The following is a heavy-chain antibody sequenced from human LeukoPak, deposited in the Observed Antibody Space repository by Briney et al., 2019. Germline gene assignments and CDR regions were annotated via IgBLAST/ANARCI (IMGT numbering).Heavy chain of an antibody. Sequence: GRSLRLSCAASGFTFSSYGMHWVRQAPGKGLEWVAVISYDGSNKYYADSVKGRFTISRDNSKNTLYLQMNSLRAEDTAVYYCARVTAAGHHFDYWGQGTLVTVSS. V-gene: IGHV3-30*03. CDR1: GFTFSSYG. CDR2: ISYDGSNK. D-gene: IGHD6-13*01. J-gene: IGHJ4*02. CDR3: ARVTAAGHHFDY.